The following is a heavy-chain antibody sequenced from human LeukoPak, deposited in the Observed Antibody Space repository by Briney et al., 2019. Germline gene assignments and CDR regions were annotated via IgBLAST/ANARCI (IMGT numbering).Heavy chain of an antibody. D-gene: IGHD5-24*01. J-gene: IGHJ6*03. Sequence: PSETLSLTCTVSGYSISSGYYWGWIRQPPGKGLEWIGSIYHSGSTYYNPSLKSRVTISVDTSKNQFSLKLSSVTAADTAVYYCAREVYGDGYNSGYYYYMDAWGKGTTVTVSS. V-gene: IGHV4-38-2*02. CDR1: GYSISSGYY. CDR2: IYHSGST. CDR3: AREVYGDGYNSGYYYYMDA.